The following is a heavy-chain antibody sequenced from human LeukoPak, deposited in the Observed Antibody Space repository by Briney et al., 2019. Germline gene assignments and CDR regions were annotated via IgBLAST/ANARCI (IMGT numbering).Heavy chain of an antibody. CDR1: GGSISSSSYY. J-gene: IGHJ4*02. D-gene: IGHD3-22*01. V-gene: IGHV4-39*07. Sequence: ASETLSLTCTVSGGSISSSSYYWGWIRQPPGKGLEWIGSIYYSGSTYYNPSLKSRATISVDTSKNQFSLKLSSVTAADRAVYYCARTPIYYSDSSGYYNWGQGTLVTVSS. CDR3: ARTPIYYSDSSGYYN. CDR2: IYYSGST.